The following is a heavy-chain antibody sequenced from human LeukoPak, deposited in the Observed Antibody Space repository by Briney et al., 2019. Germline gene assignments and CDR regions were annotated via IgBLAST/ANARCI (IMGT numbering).Heavy chain of an antibody. D-gene: IGHD4-11*01. CDR3: ARGGDYSSPFDY. CDR2: IIPIFGTA. V-gene: IGHV1-69*06. CDR1: GGTFSSYA. J-gene: IGHJ4*02. Sequence: SVTVSCKASGGTFSSYAISWVRQAPGQGLEWMGGIIPIFGTANYAQKFQGRVTITADKSTSTAYMELSSLRSEDTAVYYCARGGDYSSPFDYWGQGTLVTVSS.